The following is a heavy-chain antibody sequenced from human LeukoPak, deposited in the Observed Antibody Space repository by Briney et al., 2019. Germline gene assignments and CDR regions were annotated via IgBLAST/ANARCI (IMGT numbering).Heavy chain of an antibody. D-gene: IGHD3-10*01. Sequence: PSETLSLTCAVYGGSFSGYYRSWIRQPPGKGLEWIGEINHSGSTNYNPSLKSRVTISVDTSKNQFSLKLSSVTAADTAVYYCARRSGRITMVRGAPFDPWGQGTLVTVSS. CDR3: ARRSGRITMVRGAPFDP. CDR2: INHSGST. J-gene: IGHJ5*02. CDR1: GGSFSGYY. V-gene: IGHV4-34*01.